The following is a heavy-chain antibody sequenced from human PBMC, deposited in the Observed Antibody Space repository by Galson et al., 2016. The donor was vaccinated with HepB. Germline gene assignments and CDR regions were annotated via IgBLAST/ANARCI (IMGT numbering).Heavy chain of an antibody. Sequence: SLRLSCAASGFTVSAHCMAWVRQAPGKGLEWVAAIYGGGATTYYTDSVKGRFSISRDISQNTVYLQMESLRAEDMATYYCARDEGYSSSGMDLWGQGNTVIVSS. V-gene: IGHV3-53*01. CDR3: ARDEGYSSSGMDL. CDR1: GFTVSAHC. D-gene: IGHD2-15*01. CDR2: IYGGGATT. J-gene: IGHJ6*02.